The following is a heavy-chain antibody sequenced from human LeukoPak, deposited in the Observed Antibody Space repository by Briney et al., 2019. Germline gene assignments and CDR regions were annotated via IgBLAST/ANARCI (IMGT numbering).Heavy chain of an antibody. CDR3: AGTKSRYGGNSNFDY. V-gene: IGHV4-59*01. J-gene: IGHJ4*02. CDR2: IYYSGST. D-gene: IGHD4-23*01. CDR1: GGSISSYY. Sequence: KPSETLSLTCTVSGGSISSYYWSWIRQPPGKGLEWIGYIYYSGSTNYNPSLKSRVTISVDTSKNQFSLKLSSVTAADTAVYYCAGTKSRYGGNSNFDYWGQGTLVTVSS.